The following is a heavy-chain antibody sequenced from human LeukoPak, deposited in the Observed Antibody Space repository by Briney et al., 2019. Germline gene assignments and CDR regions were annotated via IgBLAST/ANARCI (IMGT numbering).Heavy chain of an antibody. CDR2: INSGGST. Sequence: PGGSLRLSCAASGFSVSSNYMSWVRQAPGKGLEWVSVINSGGSTYYADSVEGRFTISRDSSKDTLFLQLNSLRAEDTAVYYCARSYCSSTSCYAWYFDLWGRGTLVTVSS. J-gene: IGHJ2*01. V-gene: IGHV3-66*01. D-gene: IGHD2-2*01. CDR3: ARSYCSSTSCYAWYFDL. CDR1: GFSVSSNY.